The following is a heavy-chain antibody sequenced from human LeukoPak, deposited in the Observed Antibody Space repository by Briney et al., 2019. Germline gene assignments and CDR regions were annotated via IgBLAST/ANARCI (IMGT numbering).Heavy chain of an antibody. V-gene: IGHV3-21*01. CDR3: ATETIGRHYDY. CDR1: GFTFSSCG. J-gene: IGHJ4*02. Sequence: GGSLRLSCAASGFTFSSCGFNWVRQAPGKGLEWVSSIGPTGTDRYYADSVRGRFTISRDNAKNSMYLQMDSLRDVDTAVYYCATETIGRHYDYWGQGTLLTVSS. CDR2: IGPTGTDR. D-gene: IGHD1-14*01.